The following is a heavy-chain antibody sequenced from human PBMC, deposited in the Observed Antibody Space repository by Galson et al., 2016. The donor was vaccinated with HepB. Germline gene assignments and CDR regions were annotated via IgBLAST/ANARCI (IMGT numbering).Heavy chain of an antibody. CDR2: ICGGGST. Sequence: SLRLSCAASGFTVSTNYMSWVRQAPGKGLEWVSVICGGGSTTYADSVKGRFTISRHNSKNTLYLQMNSLRTEDTAVYYCARPLPNVGYGMDVWGQGTTVTVS. CDR3: ARPLPNVGYGMDV. J-gene: IGHJ6*02. D-gene: IGHD2-15*01. CDR1: GFTVSTNY. V-gene: IGHV3-53*04.